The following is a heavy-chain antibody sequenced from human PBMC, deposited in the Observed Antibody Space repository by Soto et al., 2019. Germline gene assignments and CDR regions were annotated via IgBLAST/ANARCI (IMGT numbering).Heavy chain of an antibody. CDR1: GFTFSSYA. V-gene: IGHV3-23*01. Sequence: GGSLRLSCAASGFTFSSYAMSWVRQAPGKGLEWVSAISGSGGSTYYADSVKGRFTISRDNSKNTLYLQMNSLRDEDTAVYYCAKDLQAARPFIDYYYYGMDVWGQGTTVTVSS. CDR2: ISGSGGST. J-gene: IGHJ6*01. D-gene: IGHD6-6*01. CDR3: AKDLQAARPFIDYYYYGMDV.